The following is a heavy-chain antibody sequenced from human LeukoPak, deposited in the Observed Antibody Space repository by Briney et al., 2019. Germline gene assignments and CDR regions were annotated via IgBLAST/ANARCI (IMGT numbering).Heavy chain of an antibody. D-gene: IGHD3-10*01. CDR3: AKDRLYGSGSYYTVGDAFDI. CDR1: GFTFSSYW. V-gene: IGHV3-7*03. J-gene: IGHJ3*02. CDR2: IKQDGSEK. Sequence: GGSLRLSCAASGFTFSSYWMSWVRQAPGKGLEWVANIKQDGSEKYYVDSVKGRFTISRDNAKNSLYLQMNSLRAEDTAVYYCAKDRLYGSGSYYTVGDAFDIWGQGTMVTVSS.